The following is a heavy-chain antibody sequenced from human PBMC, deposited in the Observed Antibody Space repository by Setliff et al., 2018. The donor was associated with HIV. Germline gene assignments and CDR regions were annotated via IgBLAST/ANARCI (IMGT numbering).Heavy chain of an antibody. V-gene: IGHV3-21*01. CDR3: ARDNGRYFDRGWFDP. CDR2: ISASATYI. J-gene: IGHJ5*02. Sequence: PGESLRLSCAASDFTFSSYNMNWVRQTPGKGLEWVSSISASATYIYYADSVKGRFTISRDNAENSLYLQMNSLRAEDTAVYYCARDNGRYFDRGWFDPWGQGALVTVSS. CDR1: DFTFSSYN. D-gene: IGHD3-9*01.